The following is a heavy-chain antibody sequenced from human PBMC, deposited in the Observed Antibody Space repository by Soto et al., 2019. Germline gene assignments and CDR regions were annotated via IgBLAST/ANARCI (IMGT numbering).Heavy chain of an antibody. V-gene: IGHV4-59*01. CDR3: ARTDYGDYGRVEDYYYYYGMDV. Sequence: QVQLQESGPGLVKPSETLSLTCTVSGGSISSYYWSWIRQPPGKGLEWIGYIYYSGSTNYNPSLKSRVTISVDTSKNQFSLKLSSVAAADTAVYYCARTDYGDYGRVEDYYYYYGMDVWGQGTTVTVSS. CDR1: GGSISSYY. D-gene: IGHD4-17*01. CDR2: IYYSGST. J-gene: IGHJ6*02.